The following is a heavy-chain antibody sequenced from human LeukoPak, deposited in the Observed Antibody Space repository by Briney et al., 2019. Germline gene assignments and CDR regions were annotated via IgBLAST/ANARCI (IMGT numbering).Heavy chain of an antibody. CDR2: IYTSGST. CDR3: ARALDRTIAAAAWFDP. V-gene: IGHV4-61*02. J-gene: IGHJ5*02. CDR1: GGSISSGSYY. Sequence: SETLSLTCTVSGGSISSGSYYWSWIRQPAGKGLEWIGRIYTSGSTNYNPSLKSRATISVDTSKNQFSLKLSSVTAADTAVYYCARALDRTIAAAAWFDPWGQGTLVTVSS. D-gene: IGHD6-13*01.